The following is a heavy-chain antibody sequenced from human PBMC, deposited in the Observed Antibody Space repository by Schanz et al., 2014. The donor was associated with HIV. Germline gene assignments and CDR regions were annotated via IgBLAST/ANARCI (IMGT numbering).Heavy chain of an antibody. CDR1: GFTFDNYG. Sequence: QVQLVESGGGVVQPGRSLRLSCAASGFTFDNYGMHWVRQAPGKGLEWVAVVSFDGSKKYYADSVKGRFTISRDNSKSTLSLQMNSLRAEDTAIYYCAKGYYSSYYYYGMDVGGQGTTVTVSS. CDR2: VSFDGSKK. CDR3: AKGYYSSYYYYGMDV. J-gene: IGHJ6*02. V-gene: IGHV3-30*18. D-gene: IGHD3-10*01.